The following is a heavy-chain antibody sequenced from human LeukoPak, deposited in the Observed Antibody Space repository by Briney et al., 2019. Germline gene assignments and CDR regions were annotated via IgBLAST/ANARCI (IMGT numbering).Heavy chain of an antibody. CDR2: ISATGSTT. Sequence: PGGSLRLPCTASGLTFSTYALSGVRQTPGKGLEWLSVISATGSTTYYADSVRGRFTISRDNSKNTLYLQMNSLRVEDTAVYYCAKDSQSVAFFLDDAFDLWGQGTIVTVSA. CDR3: AKDSQSVAFFLDDAFDL. J-gene: IGHJ3*01. V-gene: IGHV3-23*01. D-gene: IGHD2/OR15-2a*01. CDR1: GLTFSTYA.